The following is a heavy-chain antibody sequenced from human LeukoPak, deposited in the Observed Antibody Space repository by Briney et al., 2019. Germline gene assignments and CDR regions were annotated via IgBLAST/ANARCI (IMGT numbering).Heavy chain of an antibody. CDR1: GFTFSSYA. J-gene: IGHJ4*02. CDR2: ISGSGGST. Sequence: GGSLRFSCAASGFTFSSYAMSWVRQAPGKGLEWVSAISGSGGSTYYADSVKGRFTISTDNSKNTLYLQMNSLRAEDTAVYYCAKDRSGDYSEYFDYWGQGTLVTVSS. D-gene: IGHD4-11*01. V-gene: IGHV3-23*01. CDR3: AKDRSGDYSEYFDY.